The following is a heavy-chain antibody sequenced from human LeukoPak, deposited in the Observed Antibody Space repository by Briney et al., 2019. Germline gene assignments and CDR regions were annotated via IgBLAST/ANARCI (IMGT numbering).Heavy chain of an antibody. V-gene: IGHV1-18*01. Sequence: ASVKVSCKASGYTFTSYGISWVRQAPGQGLEWMGWISAYNGNTNYAQKLQGRVTMTTDTSTSTAYMELRSLRSDDTAVYYCARGADGNYDSSGYYSRRYFDLWGRGTLVTVSS. D-gene: IGHD3-22*01. CDR2: ISAYNGNT. CDR3: ARGADGNYDSSGYYSRRYFDL. J-gene: IGHJ2*01. CDR1: GYTFTSYG.